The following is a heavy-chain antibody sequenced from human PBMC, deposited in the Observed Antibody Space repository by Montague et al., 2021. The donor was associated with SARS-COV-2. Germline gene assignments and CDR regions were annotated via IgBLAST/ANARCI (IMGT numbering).Heavy chain of an antibody. CDR3: ARGSSILWWWPFDY. V-gene: IGHV4-34*01. CDR1: GGSFSGYY. Sequence: SETLSLTCAVYGGSFSGYYWSWIRQPPGGGLEWIAEINHSGSTXXXPSXXXRVTISVDTSKNQFSLKLSSVTAADTAVYYCARGSSILWWWPFDYWGQGTLVTVSS. J-gene: IGHJ4*02. CDR2: INHSGST. D-gene: IGHD2-21*01.